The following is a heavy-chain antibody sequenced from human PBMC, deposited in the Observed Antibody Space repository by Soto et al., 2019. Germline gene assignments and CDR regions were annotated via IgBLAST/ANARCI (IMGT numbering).Heavy chain of an antibody. CDR2: INHSGST. J-gene: IGHJ5*02. CDR3: ARARGYLYGYAWFDP. V-gene: IGHV4-34*01. Sequence: QVQLQQWGAGLLKPSETLSLTCAVYGGSFSGYYWSWIRQPPGKGLEWIGEINHSGSTNYNPSLKSRVTISVDTSKNQFSLKLRSVTAADTAVYYCARARGYLYGYAWFDPWGQGTLVTVSS. D-gene: IGHD5-18*01. CDR1: GGSFSGYY.